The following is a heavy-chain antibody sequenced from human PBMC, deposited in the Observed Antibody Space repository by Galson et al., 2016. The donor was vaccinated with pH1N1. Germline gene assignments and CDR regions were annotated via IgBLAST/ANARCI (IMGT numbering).Heavy chain of an antibody. V-gene: IGHV1-46*01. CDR2: IDPSAGTT. Sequence: SCKASGYSVTRYYMHWVRQAPGQGLEWMGIIDPSAGTTTYSQKFQGRISLTRDTSTNSVHMELSTLRPDDSAIYFCARRYYFDYWGQGTLVTVSS. CDR3: ARRYYFDY. CDR1: GYSVTRYY. J-gene: IGHJ4*02.